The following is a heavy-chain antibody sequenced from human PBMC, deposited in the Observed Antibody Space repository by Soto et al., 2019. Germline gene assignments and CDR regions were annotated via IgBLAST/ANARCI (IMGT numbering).Heavy chain of an antibody. Sequence: SETLSLTCTVSGGSVSSGSYYWSWIRQPPGKGLEWIGYIYYSGSTNYNPSLKSRVTISVDTSKNQFSLKLSSVTAADTAVYYCARDYGDYDYYYYGMDVWGQGTTVTV. CDR1: GGSVSSGSYY. J-gene: IGHJ6*02. V-gene: IGHV4-61*01. CDR2: IYYSGST. CDR3: ARDYGDYDYYYYGMDV. D-gene: IGHD4-17*01.